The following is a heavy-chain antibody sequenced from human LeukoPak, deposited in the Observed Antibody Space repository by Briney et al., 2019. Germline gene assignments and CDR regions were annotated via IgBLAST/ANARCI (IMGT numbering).Heavy chain of an antibody. CDR1: GFTFSDYY. J-gene: IGHJ4*02. Sequence: PGGSLRLSCAASGFTFSDYYMSWIRQAPGKGLEWVSYISSSGSTIYYADSVKGRFTISRDNPRNTLYLQMNSLRAEDTAVYYCAKDETGFLNYFHYWGQGALVTVSS. CDR2: ISSSGSTI. CDR3: AKDETGFLNYFHY. V-gene: IGHV3-11*01. D-gene: IGHD3-3*01.